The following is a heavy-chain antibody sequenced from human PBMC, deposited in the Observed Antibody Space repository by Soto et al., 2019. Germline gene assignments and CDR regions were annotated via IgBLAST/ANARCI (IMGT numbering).Heavy chain of an antibody. CDR2: IILIFGTT. V-gene: IGHV1-69*13. CDR1: GGAFSNYA. Sequence: ASVKVSCKASGGAFSNYAITWVRQAPGQGLEWMGGIILIFGTTNYAQKFQGRVTITADESTYTGYMELSSLRSEDTAVYYCARALVSDGYSRGGYYYYYLMDIWGQGTTVTVSS. J-gene: IGHJ6*02. CDR3: ARALVSDGYSRGGYYYYYLMDI. D-gene: IGHD5-18*01.